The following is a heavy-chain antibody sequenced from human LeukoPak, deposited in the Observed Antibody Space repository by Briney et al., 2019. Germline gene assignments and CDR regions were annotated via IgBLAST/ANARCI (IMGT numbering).Heavy chain of an antibody. Sequence: SETLSLTCTVSGGSISSYYWSWIRQPPGKGLEWIGYIYYSGSTNYNPSLKSRVTISVDTSKNQFSLKLSSVTAADTAVYYCARVSNWTLHAFDIWGQGTIVTVSS. J-gene: IGHJ3*02. CDR1: GGSISSYY. D-gene: IGHD1-20*01. CDR3: ARVSNWTLHAFDI. V-gene: IGHV4-59*01. CDR2: IYYSGST.